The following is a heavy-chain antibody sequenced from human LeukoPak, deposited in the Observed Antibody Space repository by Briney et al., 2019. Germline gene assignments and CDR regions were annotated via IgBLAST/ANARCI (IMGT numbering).Heavy chain of an antibody. CDR1: LYTFNGYY. V-gene: IGHV1-2*02. D-gene: IGHD6-19*01. J-gene: IGHJ4*02. CDR3: ARDLAIAVALADY. Sequence: ASVKDSFMHSLYTFNGYYTHWLQQAPGHGLEWMGWINPNSGGTNYAQKFQGRVTMTRDTSISAAYVGLSRLRSDDTAVYYCARDLAIAVALADYWGQGTLVTVSS. CDR2: INPNSGGT.